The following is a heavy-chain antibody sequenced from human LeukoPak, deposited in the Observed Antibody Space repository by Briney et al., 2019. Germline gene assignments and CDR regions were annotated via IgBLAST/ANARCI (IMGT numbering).Heavy chain of an antibody. J-gene: IGHJ4*02. CDR2: ISADGGST. Sequence: GGSLRLSCVASGLNFDDSAMHWVRQAPGKGLEWVSLISADGGSTFSADSVKGRFSISRDNSKNSLYLQMNSLGSEDTAMYYCAKESGKFDYWGQGTLVAVSS. CDR3: AKESGKFDY. CDR1: GLNFDDSA. V-gene: IGHV3-43*02.